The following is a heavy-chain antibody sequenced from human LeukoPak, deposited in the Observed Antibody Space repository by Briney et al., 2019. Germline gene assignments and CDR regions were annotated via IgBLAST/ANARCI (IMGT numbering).Heavy chain of an antibody. CDR3: ARRGDGYNSPALGY. CDR2: ISYDGSNK. D-gene: IGHD5-24*01. Sequence: PGGSLRLSCAASGFTFSSYAMHWVRQAPGKGLEWVAVISYDGSNKYYADSVKGRFTISRDNSKNSLYLQMNSLRAEDTAVYYCARRGDGYNSPALGYWGQGTLVTVSS. V-gene: IGHV3-30-3*01. CDR1: GFTFSSYA. J-gene: IGHJ4*02.